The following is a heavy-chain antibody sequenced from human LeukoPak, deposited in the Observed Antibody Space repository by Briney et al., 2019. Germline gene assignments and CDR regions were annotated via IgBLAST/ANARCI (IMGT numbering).Heavy chain of an antibody. CDR2: IIPIFGTA. J-gene: IGHJ4*02. D-gene: IGHD3-22*01. Sequence: ASVKVSCKASGYTFTSYAMNWVRQAPGQGLEWMGGIIPIFGTANYAQKLQGRVTMTTDTSTSTAYMELRSLRSDDTAVYYCARGRLLKYYYDSSSHYDYWGQGTLVTVSS. CDR3: ARGRLLKYYYDSSSHYDY. CDR1: GYTFTSYA. V-gene: IGHV1-18*01.